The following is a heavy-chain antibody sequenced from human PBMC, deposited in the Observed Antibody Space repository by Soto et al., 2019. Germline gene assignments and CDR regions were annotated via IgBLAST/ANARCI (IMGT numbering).Heavy chain of an antibody. D-gene: IGHD6-6*01. CDR3: ARQDSSSSIDY. CDR1: GYSFTSYW. Sequence: GESLKISCKGSGYSFTSYWIGWGRQMPGKGLEWMGSIYPGDSDTRYSPSFQGQVTISAAKSISTAYLQWSSLKASDTAMDYCARQDSSSSIDYWGQGTLVTVSS. J-gene: IGHJ4*02. V-gene: IGHV5-51*01. CDR2: IYPGDSDT.